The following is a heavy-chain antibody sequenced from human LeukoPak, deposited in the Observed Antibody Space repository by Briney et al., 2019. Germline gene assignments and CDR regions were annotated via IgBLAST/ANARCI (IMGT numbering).Heavy chain of an antibody. CDR3: ARDLRGGRPGSSYYYYYMDV. CDR2: IYYSGST. D-gene: IGHD1-1*01. J-gene: IGHJ6*03. Sequence: PSETLSLTCTVSGGSISSYYWSWIRQPPGKGLEWIGYIYYSGSTNYNPSLKSRVTISVDTSKNQFSLKLSSVTAADTAVYYCARDLRGGRPGSSYYYYYMDVWGKGTTVTVSS. CDR1: GGSISSYY. V-gene: IGHV4-59*12.